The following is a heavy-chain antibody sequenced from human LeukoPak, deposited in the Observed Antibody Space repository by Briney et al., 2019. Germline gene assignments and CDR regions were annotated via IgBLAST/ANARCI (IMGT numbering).Heavy chain of an antibody. J-gene: IGHJ4*02. V-gene: IGHV5-51*01. CDR1: GYSFTSYW. D-gene: IGHD5-12*01. CDR2: IYPGDSDT. Sequence: GESLKISCKGSGYSFTSYWIGWVRQMPGKGLEWMGIIYPGDSDTRYSPSFQGQVTISADKSISTAYLQWSSLKASDTAMYYCARRLPRGYSGHDPYYFDYWGQGTLVTVSS. CDR3: ARRLPRGYSGHDPYYFDY.